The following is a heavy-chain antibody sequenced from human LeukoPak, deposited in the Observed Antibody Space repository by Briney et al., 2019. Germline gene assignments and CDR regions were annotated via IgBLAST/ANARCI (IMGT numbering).Heavy chain of an antibody. Sequence: ASVKVSCKTSGYTFTSDGITWVRQAPGQGLEWMGWISTYNGNTYHAQKFQGRATMTTDTSTRTGYMELRNLKSDDTAVYYCAREAAAAGVFWFDPWGQGTLVTVSS. J-gene: IGHJ5*02. CDR1: GYTFTSDG. V-gene: IGHV1-18*01. D-gene: IGHD6-13*01. CDR2: ISTYNGNT. CDR3: AREAAAAGVFWFDP.